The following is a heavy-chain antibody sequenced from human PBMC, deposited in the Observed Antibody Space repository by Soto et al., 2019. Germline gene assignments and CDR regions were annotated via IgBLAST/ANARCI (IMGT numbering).Heavy chain of an antibody. D-gene: IGHD3-9*01. CDR1: GFPFRGYA. J-gene: IGHJ4*02. CDR2: ISGSGGST. CDR3: AKEMGQKLTLDCGFDY. Sequence: GGSLRLSCAASGFPFRGYAMTWVRQAPGKGLEWVSSISGSGGSTYYADSVKGRLTISRDNSKNTLYLQMNSLRADHTAVYYCAKEMGQKLTLDCGFDYWGQGTLVTVSS. V-gene: IGHV3-23*01.